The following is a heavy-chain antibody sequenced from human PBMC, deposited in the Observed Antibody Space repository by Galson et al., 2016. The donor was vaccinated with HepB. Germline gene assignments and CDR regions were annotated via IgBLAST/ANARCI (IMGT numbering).Heavy chain of an antibody. J-gene: IGHJ4*02. CDR2: ISSNGATI. CDR1: GFTFSSYT. Sequence: SLRLSCAASGFTFSSYTMNWVRQAPGKGLEWVSYISSNGATIYYADSVKGRFTLTGDNAKNSLYLQMNSLRSDDTAVYFCARGGTIYQLHQPPNDYWGQGTLVTVSA. CDR3: ARGGTIYQLHQPPNDY. V-gene: IGHV3-48*01. D-gene: IGHD6-6*01.